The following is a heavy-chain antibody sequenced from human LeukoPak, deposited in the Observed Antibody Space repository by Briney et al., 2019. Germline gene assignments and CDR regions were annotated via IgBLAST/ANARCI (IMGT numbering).Heavy chain of an antibody. J-gene: IGHJ3*01. D-gene: IGHD2-2*01. CDR2: INGGGDAT. Sequence: PGGSLRLSCATSGFTFNNNAMSCVRQAPGKGLEWVSAINGGGDATEYADSVKGRFTISRDNSKNTLYLQMNSLRPDDTAVYYCARCTASCYANAFDVWGQGTLLTVSS. V-gene: IGHV3-23*01. CDR3: ARCTASCYANAFDV. CDR1: GFTFNNNA.